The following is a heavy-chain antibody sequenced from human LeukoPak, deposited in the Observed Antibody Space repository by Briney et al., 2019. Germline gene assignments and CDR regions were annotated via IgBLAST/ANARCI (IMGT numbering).Heavy chain of an antibody. V-gene: IGHV3-30*03. D-gene: IGHD3-9*01. CDR2: ISYDGSNK. J-gene: IGHJ4*02. CDR3: ARDATYYDILTGNYIFDY. CDR1: GFTFSSYS. Sequence: GGSLRLSCAASGFTFSSYSMNWVRQAPGKGLEWVAVISYDGSNKYYADSVKGRFTISRDNSKNTLYLQMNSLRAEDTAVYYCARDATYYDILTGNYIFDYWGQGTLVTVSS.